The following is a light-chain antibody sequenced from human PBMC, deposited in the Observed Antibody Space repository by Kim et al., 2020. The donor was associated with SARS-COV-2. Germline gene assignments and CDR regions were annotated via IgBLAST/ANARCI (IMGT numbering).Light chain of an antibody. V-gene: IGKV3-15*01. CDR1: QVIGDN. Sequence: EIVLTQSPATLSVSPGERISLSCRASQVIGDNLAWYQQKPGQAPRLLISGASTRATDIPPRFTGSGSGTDFTLIISSLQPEDFAIYYGHQYYYWPPEGTFGQGTKVDIK. CDR3: HQYYYWPPEGT. J-gene: IGKJ1*01. CDR2: GAS.